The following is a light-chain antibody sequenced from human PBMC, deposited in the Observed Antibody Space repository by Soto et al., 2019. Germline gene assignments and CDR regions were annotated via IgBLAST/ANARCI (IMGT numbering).Light chain of an antibody. J-gene: IGKJ5*01. CDR3: QQYDSSPIT. Sequence: EIVLTQSPGTLSLSPGKRATLSCRASQSVSSSYLAWYQQKPGQAPSLLIYGASRRATGIPDRFSGSGSGTDFTLTISRLEPEDFAVYYCQQYDSSPITFGQGTRLEI. CDR1: QSVSSSY. CDR2: GAS. V-gene: IGKV3-20*01.